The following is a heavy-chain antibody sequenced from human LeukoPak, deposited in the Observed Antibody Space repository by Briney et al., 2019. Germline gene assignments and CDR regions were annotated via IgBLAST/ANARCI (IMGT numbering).Heavy chain of an antibody. CDR1: GFAFSVSG. CDR2: IKSDGSGT. Sequence: GVSLSLSCAASGFAFSVSGMHWVRQAPGKGLVWVSVIKSDGSGTAYADFVKGRFTISRDNAKNTVYLQMNSLRDEDTAVYYCAKDYFGSLEYWGQGTLVTVSS. CDR3: AKDYFGSLEY. D-gene: IGHD2/OR15-2a*01. V-gene: IGHV3-74*03. J-gene: IGHJ4*02.